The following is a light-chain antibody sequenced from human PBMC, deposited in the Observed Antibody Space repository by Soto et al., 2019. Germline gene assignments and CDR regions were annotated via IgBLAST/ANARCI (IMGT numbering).Light chain of an antibody. CDR3: QQSYSTPRT. Sequence: DIQMTQSPSSLSASVGDRVTIACRASQSISNYLNWYQQKPGKAPKVLIYAASSLQSGVPSRFSGSGSGKDFTLTISSLQPEDFATYYCQQSYSTPRTFGQGTKVEIK. J-gene: IGKJ1*01. CDR2: AAS. CDR1: QSISNY. V-gene: IGKV1-39*01.